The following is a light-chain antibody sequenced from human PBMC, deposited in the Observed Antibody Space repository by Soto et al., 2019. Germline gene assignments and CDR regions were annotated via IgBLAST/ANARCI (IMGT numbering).Light chain of an antibody. Sequence: IVLTQSPGTLSLSPGERATLSCRASQSVSSNYLAWYQQSPGQAPRLLIYAASSRATGIPDRFSGSGSGTDFTLTITRLEPEDFAVYYCQQYGGSPLFTFGPGTKVDI. CDR1: QSVSSNY. V-gene: IGKV3-20*01. J-gene: IGKJ3*01. CDR2: AAS. CDR3: QQYGGSPLFT.